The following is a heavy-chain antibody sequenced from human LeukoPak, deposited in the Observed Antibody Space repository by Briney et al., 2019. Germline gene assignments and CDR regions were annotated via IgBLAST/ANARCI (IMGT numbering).Heavy chain of an antibody. Sequence: PSETLSLTCTVSGGSISSSSYYWGWIRQPPGKGLEWIGSIYYSGGTYHNPSLKSRVTISVYTSKNQFSLKLSYVTAADTAVYYRARQAKEYVWGSYSGLPHTYFDYWGQGTLVTVSS. J-gene: IGHJ4*02. CDR2: IYYSGGT. V-gene: IGHV4-39*01. CDR1: GGSISSSSYY. CDR3: ARQAKEYVWGSYSGLPHTYFDY. D-gene: IGHD3-16*01.